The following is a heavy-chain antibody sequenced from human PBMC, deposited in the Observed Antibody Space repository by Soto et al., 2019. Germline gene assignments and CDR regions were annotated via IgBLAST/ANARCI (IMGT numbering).Heavy chain of an antibody. V-gene: IGHV3-23*01. J-gene: IGHJ4*02. CDR1: GFTFSSYA. Sequence: EVQLLESGGGLVQPGGSLILSCAASGFTFSSYAMSWVRQAPGKGLEWVSAISGSGGSTYYADSVKGRFTISRDNSQNTLYLQMNSLRAEDTAVYYCAKARRYSSSWGIFDYWGQGTLVTVSS. CDR3: AKARRYSSSWGIFDY. D-gene: IGHD6-13*01. CDR2: ISGSGGST.